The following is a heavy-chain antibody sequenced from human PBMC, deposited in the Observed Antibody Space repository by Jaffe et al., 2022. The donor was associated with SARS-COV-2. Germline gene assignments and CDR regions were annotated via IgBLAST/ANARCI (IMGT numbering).Heavy chain of an antibody. V-gene: IGHV3-23*01. D-gene: IGHD1-7*01. J-gene: IGHJ4*02. Sequence: EVQLLESGGGLVQPGGSLRLSCAASGFSFSSYAMSWVRQAPGKGLEWVSTISGSGGSTNYADSVKGRFTLSRDNARNTLFLQMNSLKAEDTALYYCAKRSDPERELLEYYFDYWGQGTLVTVSS. CDR2: ISGSGGST. CDR3: AKRSDPERELLEYYFDY. CDR1: GFSFSSYA.